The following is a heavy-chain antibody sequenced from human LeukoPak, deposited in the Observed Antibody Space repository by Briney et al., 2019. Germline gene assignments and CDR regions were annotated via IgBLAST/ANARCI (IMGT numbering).Heavy chain of an antibody. CDR2: FSSDGSST. V-gene: IGHV3-74*01. CDR3: ARGNYYAMDV. J-gene: IGHJ6*02. Sequence: GSLRLSCAATGFTFSNYWMHWVRQTPGKGLVWVSRFSSDGSSTRYADSVKGRFTISRDNAKNTPYLQMNSLRAEDTAVYYCARGNYYAMDVWGQGTTVTVSS. CDR1: GFTFSNYW.